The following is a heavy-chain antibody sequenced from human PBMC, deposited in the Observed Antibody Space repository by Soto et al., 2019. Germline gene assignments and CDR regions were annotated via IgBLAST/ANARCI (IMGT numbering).Heavy chain of an antibody. CDR2: INHNTNT. Sequence: SETLSLTCAVYGGSFSDTYWNWFRQPPGKGLEWIGEINHNTNTIYNPSLKSRVTISVDRSKNRFSLKLSSVTAADTAVYYCARVPDRWGQGTLVTVSS. CDR1: GGSFSDTY. D-gene: IGHD2-2*01. J-gene: IGHJ5*02. CDR3: ARVPDR. V-gene: IGHV4-34*01.